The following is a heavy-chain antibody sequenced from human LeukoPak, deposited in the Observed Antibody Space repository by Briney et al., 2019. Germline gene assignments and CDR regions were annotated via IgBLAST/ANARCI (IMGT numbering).Heavy chain of an antibody. V-gene: IGHV4-4*02. D-gene: IGHD3-22*01. J-gene: IGHJ4*02. CDR1: GGSISSSNW. CDR3: ARVAGGSSGYYYGDYFDY. CDR2: IYHSGST. Sequence: PSGTLSLTCAVSGGSISSSNWWSWVRQPPGQGLEWIGEIYHSGSTNYNPSLKSRVTISVDKSKNQFSLKLSSVTAADTAVYYCARVAGGSSGYYYGDYFDYWGQGTLVTVSS.